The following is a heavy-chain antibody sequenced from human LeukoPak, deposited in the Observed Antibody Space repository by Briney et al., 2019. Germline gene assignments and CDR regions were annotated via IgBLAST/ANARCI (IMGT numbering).Heavy chain of an antibody. CDR3: ARVGGTIFGVVISGPFDY. Sequence: SGGSLRLSCAASGFTFDDYGMSWVRQAPGKGLEWVSGINWNGGSTGYADSVKGRFTISRDNAKNSLYLQMNSLRAEDTALYYCARVGGTIFGVVISGPFDYWGQGTLVTVSS. V-gene: IGHV3-20*04. CDR1: GFTFDDYG. D-gene: IGHD3-3*01. CDR2: INWNGGST. J-gene: IGHJ4*02.